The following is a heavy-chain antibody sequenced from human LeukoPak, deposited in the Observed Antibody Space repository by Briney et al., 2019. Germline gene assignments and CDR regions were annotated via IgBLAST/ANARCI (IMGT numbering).Heavy chain of an antibody. D-gene: IGHD3-9*01. V-gene: IGHV3-48*01. CDR2: ISPTSSNI. J-gene: IGHJ4*02. CDR1: GFTFRNYG. Sequence: GGSLRLSCAASGFTFRNYGINWVRQAPGKGLEWISYISPTSSNIFYADSVKGRFTISRDNAKSSVYLQMNSLRAEDTAVYYCARNKAAYYSDYWGQGTLVTVSS. CDR3: ARNKAAYYSDY.